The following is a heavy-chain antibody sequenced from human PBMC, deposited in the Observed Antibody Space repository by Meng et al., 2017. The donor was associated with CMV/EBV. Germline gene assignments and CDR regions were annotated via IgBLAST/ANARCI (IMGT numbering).Heavy chain of an antibody. CDR1: GSSHSSMDYY. CDR3: ARVTSRVAGAFDY. Sequence: QVHLQESSPSLVQSSQPLSLPGTVAGSSHSSMDYYLSLIRQPPGKGLEWSGYIYSSGSTYYNPSLKSRVTISVDTSKNQFSLKLSSVTAADTAVYYCARVTSRVAGAFDYWGQGTLVTVSS. V-gene: IGHV4-30-4*08. J-gene: IGHJ4*02. CDR2: IYSSGST. D-gene: IGHD1-14*01.